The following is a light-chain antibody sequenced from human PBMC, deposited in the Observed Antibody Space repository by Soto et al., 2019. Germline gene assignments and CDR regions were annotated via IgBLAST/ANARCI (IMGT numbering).Light chain of an antibody. V-gene: IGLV2-14*01. CDR2: DVT. CDR3: SSYASGTTRV. J-gene: IGLJ2*01. Sequence: QSALTQPASVSGSPGQSITISCTGTSSDVGGYNFVSWYQQHPGKAPKLIIYDVTNRPSGVSDRFSGSKSGNTASLTISGLQDEDEADYYCSSYASGTTRVFGGGTKLTVL. CDR1: SSDVGGYNF.